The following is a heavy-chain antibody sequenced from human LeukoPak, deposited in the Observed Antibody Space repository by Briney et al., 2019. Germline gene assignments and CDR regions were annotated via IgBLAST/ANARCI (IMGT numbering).Heavy chain of an antibody. J-gene: IGHJ6*03. D-gene: IGHD1-1*01. CDR3: AKDWGNWNDGYMDV. V-gene: IGHV3-7*03. CDR1: GFTFSSFW. Sequence: GGSLRLSCAASGFTFSSFWTTWVRQAPGKGLVWVANINQDGSEKYYVDSVKGRFTISRDNAKNSVYLQMNSLRAEDTAVYFCAKDWGNWNDGYMDVWGKGTTVTVYS. CDR2: INQDGSEK.